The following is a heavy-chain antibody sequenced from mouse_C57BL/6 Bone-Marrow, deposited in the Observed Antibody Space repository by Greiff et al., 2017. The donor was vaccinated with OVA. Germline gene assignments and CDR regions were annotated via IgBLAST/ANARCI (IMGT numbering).Heavy chain of an antibody. CDR3: AIPGICVGRRGYAMDY. CDR2: IWGDGST. Sequence: VMLVESGPGLVAPSQRLSITCTVSGFSLTSYGVSWVRQPPGKGLEWLGVIWGDGSTNYHSALISRLSISKDNSKRQVFLKLNSLQTDDTATYYCAIPGICVGRRGYAMDYWGQGTSVTVSS. CDR1: GFSLTSYG. J-gene: IGHJ4*01. V-gene: IGHV2-3*01. D-gene: IGHD3-3*01.